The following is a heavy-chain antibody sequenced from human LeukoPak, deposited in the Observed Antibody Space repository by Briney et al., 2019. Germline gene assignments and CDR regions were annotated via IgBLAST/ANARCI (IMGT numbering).Heavy chain of an antibody. D-gene: IGHD6-13*01. CDR3: ARRAPSIAAAGTKKYYFDY. J-gene: IGHJ4*02. CDR2: IIPIFGTA. Sequence: SVKVSCKASGGTFNSYAISWVRQAPGQGLEWMGGIIPIFGTAKYAQKFQGRVTITADESTSTAYMELSSLRSEDTAVYYCARRAPSIAAAGTKKYYFDYWGQGTLVTVSS. V-gene: IGHV1-69*13. CDR1: GGTFNSYA.